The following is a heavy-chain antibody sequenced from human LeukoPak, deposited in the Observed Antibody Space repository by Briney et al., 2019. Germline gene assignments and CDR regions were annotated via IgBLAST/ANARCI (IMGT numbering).Heavy chain of an antibody. CDR2: IYYSGST. CDR3: ARGGSYGGQVDY. J-gene: IGHJ4*02. D-gene: IGHD5-18*01. CDR1: GGSISSGGYY. V-gene: IGHV4-31*03. Sequence: TLSLTCTVSGGSISSGGYYWSWIRQHPGKGLEWIGYIYYSGSTYYNPSLKSRLTISVDTSKNQFSLKLSSVTAADTALYYCARGGSYGGQVDYWGQGTLVTVSS.